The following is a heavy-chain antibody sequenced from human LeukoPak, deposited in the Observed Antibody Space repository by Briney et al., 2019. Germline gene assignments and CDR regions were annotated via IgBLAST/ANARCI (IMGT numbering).Heavy chain of an antibody. V-gene: IGHV1-18*01. J-gene: IGHJ4*02. Sequence: ASVKVSCKASGYTFTTYGINWLRQAPGQGLAWMGWISTYNSNTHYAQKLQGRVTMTTDTSTSTAYMELRSLRSDDTAVYYCAREDRITTLDYWGQGTLVTVSS. D-gene: IGHD3-3*01. CDR1: GYTFTTYG. CDR3: AREDRITTLDY. CDR2: ISTYNSNT.